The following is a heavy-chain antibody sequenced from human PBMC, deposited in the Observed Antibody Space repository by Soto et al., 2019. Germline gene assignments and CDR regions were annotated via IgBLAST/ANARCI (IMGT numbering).Heavy chain of an antibody. V-gene: IGHV1-69*01. CDR2: IIPLFGTT. Sequence: QVQLVQSGAEVRMPGSSVKVSCKASGGSFSTYPINWVRQAPGQGLECMGGIIPLFGTTNYAQKFKGRVTITADESTSTAYMELSSLRAEDSAVYYCARGATHGSSWYFWFDPCGQGTLVTVSS. CDR1: GGSFSTYP. D-gene: IGHD6-13*01. CDR3: ARGATHGSSWYFWFDP. J-gene: IGHJ5*02.